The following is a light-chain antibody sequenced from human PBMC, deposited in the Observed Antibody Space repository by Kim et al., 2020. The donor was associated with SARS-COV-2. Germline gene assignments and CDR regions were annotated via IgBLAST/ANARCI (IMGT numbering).Light chain of an antibody. Sequence: SQEEIATRSCRASQSINTRFLAGYQQRPGQAPRLLIYDASSRATGVADRFSGSGSGTDFTLTISRLETEDFAVYYCQQYGGATWTFGPGTKVEVK. J-gene: IGKJ1*01. V-gene: IGKV3-20*01. CDR1: QSINTRF. CDR2: DAS. CDR3: QQYGGATWT.